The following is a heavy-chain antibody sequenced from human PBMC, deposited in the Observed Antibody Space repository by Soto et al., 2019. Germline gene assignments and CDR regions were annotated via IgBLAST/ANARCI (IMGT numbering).Heavy chain of an antibody. CDR3: AGCRSSLLVYATGWFDP. Sequence: SETLSLTCTVSGGSISSSGYYWSWIRQHPGKGLEWIGYIYYGGSTYYNPSLKSRLTISVDTSKNQFSLKLSSVTAADTAVYYCAGCRSSLLVYATGWFDPWGQGTLVTVSS. CDR2: IYYGGST. D-gene: IGHD2-8*01. CDR1: GGSISSSGYY. V-gene: IGHV4-31*03. J-gene: IGHJ5*02.